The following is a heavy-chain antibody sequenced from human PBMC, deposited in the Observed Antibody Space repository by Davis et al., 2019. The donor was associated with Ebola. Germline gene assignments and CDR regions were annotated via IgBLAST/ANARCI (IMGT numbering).Heavy chain of an antibody. V-gene: IGHV3-30-3*01. CDR2: MPHDGSNK. J-gene: IGHJ4*02. CDR3: AWGRGFYYEY. CDR1: GFSFSSHP. Sequence: PGGSLRLSCATSGFSFSSHPIHWVRQAPGKGLELVAVMPHDGSNKYYADSVKGRFTVSRDNSEKTSYLQMNSLTAEDTGAYYCAWGRGFYYEYWGQGALVTVSS. D-gene: IGHD3-16*01.